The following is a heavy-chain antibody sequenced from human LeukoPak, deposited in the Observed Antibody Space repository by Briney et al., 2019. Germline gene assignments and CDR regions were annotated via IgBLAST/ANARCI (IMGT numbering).Heavy chain of an antibody. D-gene: IGHD3-9*01. V-gene: IGHV4-31*03. CDR2: IYYSGST. CDR1: GGSISSGGYY. Sequence: SQTLSLTCTVSGGSISSGGYYWSWIRQHPGKGLEWIGYIYYSGSTYYNPSLKSRVTISVDTSKNQFSLKLSSVTAADTAVYYCARDRTTYDILTGYYAVDAFDIWGQGTMVTVSS. CDR3: ARDRTTYDILTGYYAVDAFDI. J-gene: IGHJ3*02.